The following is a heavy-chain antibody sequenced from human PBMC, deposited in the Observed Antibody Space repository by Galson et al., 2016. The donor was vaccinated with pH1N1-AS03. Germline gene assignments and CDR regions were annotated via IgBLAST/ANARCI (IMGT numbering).Heavy chain of an antibody. CDR1: GFTFSNYV. V-gene: IGHV3-23*01. CDR3: GKGGYSTSPPAVDS. D-gene: IGHD6-6*01. CDR2: ISGSGGIA. Sequence: PRLSCAASGFTFSNYVMSWVRQAPGKGLEWVSCISGSGGIANHADAVKGRLTTSRDNSKNTLYLQMNNLRAEDTAVYYCGKGGYSTSPPAVDSWGHGTLVTVSS. J-gene: IGHJ5*01.